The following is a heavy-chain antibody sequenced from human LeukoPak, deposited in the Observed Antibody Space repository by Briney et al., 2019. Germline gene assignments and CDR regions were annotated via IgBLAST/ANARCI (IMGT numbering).Heavy chain of an antibody. CDR1: GFTFSSYA. D-gene: IGHD3-10*01. CDR3: AKHYYGSGSYYDAFDI. J-gene: IGHJ3*02. V-gene: IGHV3-23*01. Sequence: PGGSLRLSCAASGFTFSSYAMSWVRQAPGKGREWVSAISGSGGSTYYADSVKGRFTISRDNSKNTLYPQMNSLRGEDTAVYYCAKHYYGSGSYYDAFDIWGQGTMVTVSS. CDR2: ISGSGGST.